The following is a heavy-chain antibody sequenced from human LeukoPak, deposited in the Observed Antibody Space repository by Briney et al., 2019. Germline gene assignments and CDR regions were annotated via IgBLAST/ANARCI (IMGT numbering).Heavy chain of an antibody. CDR2: INPTSGGA. D-gene: IGHD2-21*01. CDR3: AKDVSIRLSFDY. Sequence: ASVKVSCKASGYTFTGYYLHWVRQAPGQGLEWMGWINPTSGGANFAQKFQGRVTMTRDTSISTAYMELNSLTSDDTAVYYCAKDVSIRLSFDYWGQGTQVTVSS. J-gene: IGHJ4*02. CDR1: GYTFTGYY. V-gene: IGHV1-2*02.